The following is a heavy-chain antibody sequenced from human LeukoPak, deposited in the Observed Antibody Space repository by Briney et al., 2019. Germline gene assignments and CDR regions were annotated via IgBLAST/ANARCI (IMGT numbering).Heavy chain of an antibody. CDR1: GFTFSSYA. J-gene: IGHJ6*02. D-gene: IGHD6-13*01. Sequence: GRSLRLSCAASGFTFSSYALHWVRQAPGKGLEWVAVISYDGSNKYYADSVKGRFTISRDNSKNTLYLQMDSLRAEDTAVYYCVRDPRLYSSSWQYYYYYNMDVWGQGTTVTVSS. CDR3: VRDPRLYSSSWQYYYYYNMDV. CDR2: ISYDGSNK. V-gene: IGHV3-30-3*01.